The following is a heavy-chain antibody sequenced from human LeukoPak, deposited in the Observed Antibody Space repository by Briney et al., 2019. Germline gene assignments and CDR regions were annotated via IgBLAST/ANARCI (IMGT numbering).Heavy chain of an antibody. D-gene: IGHD4-17*01. J-gene: IGHJ5*02. CDR3: ARDEGTVTNWFDP. Sequence: ASVKVSCKASGYTFSGYYIHWVRQAPGQGLEWMGWINPNSGGTNYALKFQGRVTMTRDTSISTAYMELSRLRSDDTAVYYCARDEGTVTNWFDPWGQGTLVTVSS. V-gene: IGHV1-2*02. CDR2: INPNSGGT. CDR1: GYTFSGYY.